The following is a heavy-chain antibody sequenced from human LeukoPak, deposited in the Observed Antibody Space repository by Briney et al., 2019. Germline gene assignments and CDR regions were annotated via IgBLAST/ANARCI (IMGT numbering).Heavy chain of an antibody. Sequence: SQTLSLTSAISGDSLSSNSAAWNSIRQSPSTCLESLGRRYYRSKWYNGYAVSVKSRITINPDTSKKHFSLQLNSVTPEDTAVYYCARGYSGMIDQWGQGTLVTVSS. CDR1: GDSLSSNSAA. D-gene: IGHD2-15*01. CDR2: RYYRSKWYN. CDR3: ARGYSGMIDQ. V-gene: IGHV6-1*01. J-gene: IGHJ4*02.